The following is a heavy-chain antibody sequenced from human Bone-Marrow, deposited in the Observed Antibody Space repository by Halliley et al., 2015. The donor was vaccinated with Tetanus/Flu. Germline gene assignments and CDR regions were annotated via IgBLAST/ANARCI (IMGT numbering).Heavy chain of an antibody. D-gene: IGHD5-12*01. V-gene: IGHV2-5*04. CDR2: IYWNDDK. J-gene: IGHJ5*02. CDR1: GFSLSSNGVN. CDR3: VHINEMSTITRRSGPWGS. Sequence: LVKPTQTLTLTCTFSGFSLSSNGVNVAWIRQPPGKALEWLALIYWNDDKLYSPSLKSRASVTKDTSKNPVVLTMTNMEPVGTGPYYCVHINEMSTITRRSGPWGSWGQGPLVTVSS.